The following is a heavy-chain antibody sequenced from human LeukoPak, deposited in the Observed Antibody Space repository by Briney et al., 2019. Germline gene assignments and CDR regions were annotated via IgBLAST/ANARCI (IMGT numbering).Heavy chain of an antibody. D-gene: IGHD3-3*01. J-gene: IGHJ4*02. V-gene: IGHV1-69*05. Sequence: SVKVSCKASVGTFSSYAIRWVRQAPGQGLEWMGGIIPIFGTANYAQKFQGRVTITTDESTSTAYMELSSLRSEDTAVYYCARLGITIFGVVTPVDYWGQGTLVTVSS. CDR1: VGTFSSYA. CDR2: IIPIFGTA. CDR3: ARLGITIFGVVTPVDY.